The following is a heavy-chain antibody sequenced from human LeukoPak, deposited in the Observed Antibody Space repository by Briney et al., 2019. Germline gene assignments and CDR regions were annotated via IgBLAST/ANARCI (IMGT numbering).Heavy chain of an antibody. V-gene: IGHV3-23*01. CDR2: TSGSGGST. CDR3: AKDYVWGSYRWTLRDWTTY. D-gene: IGHD3-16*02. CDR1: GFTFSSYA. J-gene: IGHJ4*02. Sequence: GGSLRLSCAASGFTFSSYAMSWVRQAPGKGLEWVSATSGSGGSTYYADSVKGRFTISRDNSKNTLYLQMNSLRAEDTAVYYCAKDYVWGSYRWTLRDWTTYWGRGTLVTVSS.